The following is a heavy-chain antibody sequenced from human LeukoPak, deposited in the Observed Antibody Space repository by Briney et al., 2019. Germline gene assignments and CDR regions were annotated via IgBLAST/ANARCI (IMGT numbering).Heavy chain of an antibody. V-gene: IGHV3-7*01. CDR1: GFTLSKYW. J-gene: IGHJ4*02. CDR2: ITEVGSKE. D-gene: IGHD6-19*01. CDR3: ARDFGDSSGWYNDY. Sequence: GGSLRLSCAASGFTLSKYWMSWVRQAPGKGLEWLADITEVGSKEYFVDSVKGRFTISRDNTKNSVYLQMNSLRAEDTAVYYCARDFGDSSGWYNDYWGQGTLVIVSS.